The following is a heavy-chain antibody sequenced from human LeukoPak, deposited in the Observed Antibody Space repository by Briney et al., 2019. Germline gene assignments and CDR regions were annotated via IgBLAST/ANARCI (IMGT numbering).Heavy chain of an antibody. V-gene: IGHV4-59*01. D-gene: IGHD3-3*01. CDR1: GGSISSYY. J-gene: IGHJ4*02. CDR3: ARGSGYPYYFDY. CDR2: IYYSGST. Sequence: SKTLSLTCTVSGGSISSYYWSWIRQPPGKGLEWIGYIYYSGSTNYNPSLKSRVTISVDTSKNQFSLKLSSVTAADTAVYYCARGSGYPYYFDYWGQGTLVTVSS.